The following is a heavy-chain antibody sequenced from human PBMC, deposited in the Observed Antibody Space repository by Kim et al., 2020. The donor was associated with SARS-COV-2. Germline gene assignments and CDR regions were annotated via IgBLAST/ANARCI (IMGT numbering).Heavy chain of an antibody. CDR3: ARGQAAAGTFGDAFEI. CDR2: INTNTGNP. V-gene: IGHV7-4-1*02. D-gene: IGHD6-13*01. Sequence: ASVKVSCKASGYTFTSYAMNWVRQAPGQGLEWMGWINTNTGNPTYAQGFTGRFFFSLDTSVSTAYLQISSLKAEDTAVYYCARGQAAAGTFGDAFEIWGQEPMVTVSS. J-gene: IGHJ3*02. CDR1: GYTFTSYA.